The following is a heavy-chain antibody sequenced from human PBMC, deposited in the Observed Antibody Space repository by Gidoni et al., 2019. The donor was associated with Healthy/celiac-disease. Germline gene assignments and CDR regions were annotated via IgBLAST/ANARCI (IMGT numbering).Heavy chain of an antibody. D-gene: IGHD2-15*01. Sequence: QVQLQESGPGLVKPSQTLSLTCTVSGGSIRSGDYYWSWIRQPPGQGLEWIGYIYYSGSTYYNPSLKSRVTIAVDTSKNQFSLKLSSVTAADTAVYYCAKKGGSGGGRTAFDIWGQGTMVTVSS. J-gene: IGHJ3*02. CDR1: GGSIRSGDYY. CDR2: IYYSGST. V-gene: IGHV4-30-4*01. CDR3: AKKGGSGGGRTAFDI.